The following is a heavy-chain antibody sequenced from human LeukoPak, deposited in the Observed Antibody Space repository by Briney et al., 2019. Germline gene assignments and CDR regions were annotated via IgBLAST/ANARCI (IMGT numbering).Heavy chain of an antibody. CDR3: ARTTEGGYSYGYFHYYYMDV. CDR1: GSSISSYY. J-gene: IGHJ6*03. V-gene: IGHV4-59*01. D-gene: IGHD5-18*01. Sequence: SETLSLTCTVSGSSISSYYWSWIRQPPGKGLEWIGYIYYSGSTNYKSSLKGRVPISVDTSKNQFSLKLSSVTAADTAVYYCARTTEGGYSYGYFHYYYMDVWGKGTTVTISS. CDR2: IYYSGST.